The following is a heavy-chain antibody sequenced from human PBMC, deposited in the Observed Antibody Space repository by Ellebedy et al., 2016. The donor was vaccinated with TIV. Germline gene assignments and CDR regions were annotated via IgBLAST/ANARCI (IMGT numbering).Heavy chain of an antibody. CDR2: IYDSGST. D-gene: IGHD1-26*01. J-gene: IGHJ4*02. CDR3: ARRRWDGWELRD. Sequence: MPSETLSLTCSVSGGSISSYYWSWIRQPPGKGLEWIGYIYDSGSTNYTPSLKSRVTISLDTSKNQFSLKLSSVTAADTAVYYCARRRWDGWELRDWGQGTLVTVSS. CDR1: GGSISSYY. V-gene: IGHV4-59*08.